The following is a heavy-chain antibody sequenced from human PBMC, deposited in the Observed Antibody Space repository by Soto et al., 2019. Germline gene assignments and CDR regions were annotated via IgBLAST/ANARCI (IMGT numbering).Heavy chain of an antibody. CDR3: ARESSYSSSTMDV. V-gene: IGHV1-2*02. Sequence: GASVKVSCKASGYTFTGYYMHWVRQAPGQGLEWMGWINPNSGGTNYAQKFQGRVTMTRDTSISTAYMELSRLRSDDTAVYYCARESSYSSSTMDVWGQGTTVTVSS. CDR2: INPNSGGT. J-gene: IGHJ6*02. CDR1: GYTFTGYY. D-gene: IGHD6-6*01.